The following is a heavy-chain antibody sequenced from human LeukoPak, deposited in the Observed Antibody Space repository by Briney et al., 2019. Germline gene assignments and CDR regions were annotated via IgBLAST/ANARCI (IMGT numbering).Heavy chain of an antibody. CDR1: GFSLSNHG. V-gene: IGHV3-33*01. D-gene: IGHD2-2*03. Sequence: GRSLRLSCAVSGFSLSNHGMHWVRQAPGKGLELVALIWHDGTFKYYGDFVKGRFTIFRDTSKNSLYLQMNSLRAEDTGVYYCASGYCSSTSCYSTENYYYGMDVWGRGTTVIVSS. CDR3: ASGYCSSTSCYSTENYYYGMDV. J-gene: IGHJ6*02. CDR2: IWHDGTFK.